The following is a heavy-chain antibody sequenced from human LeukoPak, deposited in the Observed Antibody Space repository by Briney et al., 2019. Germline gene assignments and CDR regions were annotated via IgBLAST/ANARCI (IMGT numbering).Heavy chain of an antibody. D-gene: IGHD3-22*01. V-gene: IGHV3-30*18. CDR2: ISYDGSNK. CDR3: AKDLSYYDSSGYPYFDY. CDR1: GFPFSVYW. Sequence: GGSLRLSCAASGFPFSVYWMSWVRQAPGKGLEWVAVISYDGSNKYYADSVKGRFTISRDNSKNTLYLQMNSLRAEDTAVYYCAKDLSYYDSSGYPYFDYWGQGTLVTVSS. J-gene: IGHJ4*02.